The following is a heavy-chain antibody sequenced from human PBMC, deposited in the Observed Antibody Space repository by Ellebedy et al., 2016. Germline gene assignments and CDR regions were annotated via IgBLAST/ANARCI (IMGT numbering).Heavy chain of an antibody. CDR1: GFTFSTYW. V-gene: IGHV3-7*01. J-gene: IGHJ4*02. CDR2: IKQDGSEK. Sequence: GESLKISXAASGFTFSTYWMSWVRQAPGKGLEWVANIKQDGSEKYYVDSVKGRFTISRDNDKKSLYLQMNSLRAEDTAVYYCAREVVGATQDYFDYWGQGTLVTVSS. CDR3: AREVVGATQDYFDY. D-gene: IGHD1-26*01.